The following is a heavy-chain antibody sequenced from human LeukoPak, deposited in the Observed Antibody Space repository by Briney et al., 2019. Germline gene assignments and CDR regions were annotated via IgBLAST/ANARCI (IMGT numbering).Heavy chain of an antibody. V-gene: IGHV4-61*02. CDR3: ARGYSSGWYGKNYYYYYMDV. J-gene: IGHJ6*03. CDR2: IYTSGTT. Sequence: PSETLSLTCTVSGGSISSGSYDWSWIRQPAGKGLEWIWRIYTSGTTNYNPSLKSRVTISVDTSKNQFSLKLSSVTAADTAVYYCARGYSSGWYGKNYYYYYMDVWGKGTTVTISS. D-gene: IGHD6-19*01. CDR1: GGSISSGSYD.